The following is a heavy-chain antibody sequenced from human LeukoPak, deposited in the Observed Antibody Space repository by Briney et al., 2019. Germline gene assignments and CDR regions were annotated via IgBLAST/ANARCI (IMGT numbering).Heavy chain of an antibody. CDR2: ISGSGGST. V-gene: IGHV3-23*01. J-gene: IGHJ4*02. Sequence: PGGSLRLSCAASGFTFSNFAMTWVRQAPGKGLEWVSGISGSGGSTYYADSVKGRFTISRDNSKNTLYLQMNSLRAEDTAAYYCARDRARMDYWGQGTLVTVSS. CDR1: GFTFSNFA. CDR3: ARDRARMDY.